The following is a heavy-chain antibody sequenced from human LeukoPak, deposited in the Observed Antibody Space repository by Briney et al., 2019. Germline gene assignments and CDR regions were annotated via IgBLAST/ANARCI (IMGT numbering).Heavy chain of an antibody. D-gene: IGHD3-22*01. V-gene: IGHV3-30*18. CDR2: ISYDESIK. Sequence: PGGSLRLSCAASGFTFSSYGMHWVRQAPGKGLEWVAVISYDESIKSYADSVKGRFTISRDNSKNTLYLQMNSLRAEDTAAYYCAKVITYDSSGYYRHPDYWGQGTLVTVSS. CDR1: GFTFSSYG. CDR3: AKVITYDSSGYYRHPDY. J-gene: IGHJ4*02.